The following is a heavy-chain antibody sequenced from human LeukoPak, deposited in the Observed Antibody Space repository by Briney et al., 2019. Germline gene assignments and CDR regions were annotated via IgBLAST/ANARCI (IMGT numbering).Heavy chain of an antibody. CDR1: GGSFSGYY. Sequence: PSETLSLTCAVYGGSFSGYYWSWIRQPPGKGLEWIGEINHSGSTNYNPSLKSRVTISVDTSKNQFSLKLSSVTAADTAVYYCARGGYDSSGYFSFDYWGQGTLVTVSS. CDR3: ARGGYDSSGYFSFDY. D-gene: IGHD3-22*01. CDR2: INHSGST. J-gene: IGHJ4*02. V-gene: IGHV4-34*01.